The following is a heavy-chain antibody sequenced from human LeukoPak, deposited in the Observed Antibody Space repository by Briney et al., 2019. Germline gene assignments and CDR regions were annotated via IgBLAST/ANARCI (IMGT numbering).Heavy chain of an antibody. V-gene: IGHV5-51*01. CDR3: ARQVSTYDILTGYYYYYGMDV. Sequence: GESLKISCKGSGYSFTSYWIGWVRQMPGKGLEWMGIIYPGDSDTRYSPSFQGQVTISADKSISTAYLQWSSLKASDTAMYYCARQVSTYDILTGYYYYYGMDVWGQGTTVTVSS. CDR2: IYPGDSDT. CDR1: GYSFTSYW. J-gene: IGHJ6*02. D-gene: IGHD3-9*01.